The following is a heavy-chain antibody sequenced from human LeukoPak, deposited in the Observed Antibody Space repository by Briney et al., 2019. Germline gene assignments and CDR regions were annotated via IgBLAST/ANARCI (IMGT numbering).Heavy chain of an antibody. J-gene: IGHJ6*02. CDR1: GFTFSSYA. CDR3: ARDLADFWSGYYPLYDYYYYGMDV. Sequence: GGSLRLSCAASGFTFSSYAMPWVRQAPGKGLEWVAVISYDGSNKYYADSVKGRFTISRDNSKNTLYLQMNSLRAEDTAVYYCARDLADFWSGYYPLYDYYYYGMDVWGQGTTVTVSS. V-gene: IGHV3-30-3*01. CDR2: ISYDGSNK. D-gene: IGHD3-3*01.